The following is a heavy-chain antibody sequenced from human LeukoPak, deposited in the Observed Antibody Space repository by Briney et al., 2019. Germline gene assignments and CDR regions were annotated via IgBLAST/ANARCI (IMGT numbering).Heavy chain of an antibody. V-gene: IGHV4-4*07. D-gene: IGHD2/OR15-2a*01. CDR1: GGSISSYY. Sequence: SETLSLTCTVSGGSISSYYWSWIRQPAGKGLEWIGRIYTSGSTNYNPSLKSRVTMSVDTSKNQFSLKLSSVTAADTAVYYCARLYASSSQHAFDIWGQGTMVIVSS. CDR2: IYTSGST. CDR3: ARLYASSSQHAFDI. J-gene: IGHJ3*02.